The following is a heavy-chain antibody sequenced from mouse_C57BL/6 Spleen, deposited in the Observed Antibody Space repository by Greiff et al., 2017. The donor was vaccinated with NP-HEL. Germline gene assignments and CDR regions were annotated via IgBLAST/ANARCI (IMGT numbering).Heavy chain of an antibody. J-gene: IGHJ3*01. CDR3: ARGEEGFAY. CDR2: IDPSDSYT. Sequence: QVQLQQPGAELVMPGASVKLSCKASGYTFTSYWMHWVKQRPGQGLEWIGEIDPSDSYTNYNQKFKGKSTLTVDKSSSTAYMQLSSLTSEDSAVDYWARGEEGFAYGGQGTLVTVSA. V-gene: IGHV1-69*01. CDR1: GYTFTSYW.